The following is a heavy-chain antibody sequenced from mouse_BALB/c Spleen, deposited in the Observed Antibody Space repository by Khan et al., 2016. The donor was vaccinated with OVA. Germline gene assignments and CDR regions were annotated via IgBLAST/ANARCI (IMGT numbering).Heavy chain of an antibody. J-gene: IGHJ1*01. CDR1: GFTFSSFG. CDR3: AREDYGQWYFDV. D-gene: IGHD1-1*02. Sequence: DVQLVESGGGLVQPGGSRKLSCAASGFTFSSFGMHWVRQAPEKGLEWVAYISSGSSSIYYADTVKGRFTISRDNTKNTLFLQMTSLRSEDTAMYYFAREDYGQWYFDVWGAGTTVTVSS. CDR2: ISSGSSSI. V-gene: IGHV5-17*02.